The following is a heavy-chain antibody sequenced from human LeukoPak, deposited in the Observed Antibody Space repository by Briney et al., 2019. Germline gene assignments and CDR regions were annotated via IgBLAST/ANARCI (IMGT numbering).Heavy chain of an antibody. J-gene: IGHJ4*02. Sequence: GGSLRLSCVASGFTFSSSAMSWVRQAPGKGLEWVSTIGTGDDGYYTDSVKGRFTISRDNSKNTLYLQMGSLRAEDTAVYYCAKNVPGRAIDYWGQGTLVTVYS. CDR3: AKNVPGRAIDY. CDR2: IGTGDDG. D-gene: IGHD2-15*01. V-gene: IGHV3-23*01. CDR1: GFTFSSSA.